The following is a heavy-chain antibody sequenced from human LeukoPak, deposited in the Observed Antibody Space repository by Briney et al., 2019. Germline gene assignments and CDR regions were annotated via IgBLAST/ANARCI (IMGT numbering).Heavy chain of an antibody. V-gene: IGHV4-34*01. D-gene: IGHD6-13*01. J-gene: IGHJ5*02. CDR1: VGSFSGYY. Sequence: SETLSLTCAVYVGSFSGYYWSWIRQPPGKGLEWIGEINHSGSTNYNPSLKSRVTISVDTSKNQFSLKLSSVTAADTAVYYCARRTLAAAGYNWFDPWGQGTLVTVSS. CDR2: INHSGST. CDR3: ARRTLAAAGYNWFDP.